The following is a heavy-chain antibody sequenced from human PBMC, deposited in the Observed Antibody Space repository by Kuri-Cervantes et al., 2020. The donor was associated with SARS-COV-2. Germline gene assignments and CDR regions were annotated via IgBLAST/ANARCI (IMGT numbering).Heavy chain of an antibody. V-gene: IGHV3-21*01. CDR3: ARIPSGYSSSWYFGENFDY. Sequence: GGSLRLSCAASGFTFSSYAMSWVRQAPGKGLEWVSSISSSSSYIYYADSVKGRFTISRDNAKNSLYLQMNSLRAEDTAVYYCARIPSGYSSSWYFGENFDYWGQGTLVTVSS. D-gene: IGHD6-13*01. J-gene: IGHJ4*02. CDR2: ISSSSSYI. CDR1: GFTFSSYA.